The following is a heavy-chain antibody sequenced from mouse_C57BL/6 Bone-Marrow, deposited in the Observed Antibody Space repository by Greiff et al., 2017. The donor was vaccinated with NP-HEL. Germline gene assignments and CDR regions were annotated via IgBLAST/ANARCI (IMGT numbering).Heavy chain of an antibody. CDR3: ARLIYYYGSSLSYAMDY. CDR1: GFTFSDYG. D-gene: IGHD1-1*01. V-gene: IGHV5-17*01. CDR2: ISSGSSTI. Sequence: EVQRVESGGGLVKPGGSLKLSCAASGFTFSDYGMHWVRQAPEKGLEWVAYISSGSSTIYYADTVKGRFTISRDNAKNTLFLQMTSLRSEDTAMYYCARLIYYYGSSLSYAMDYWGQGTSVTVSS. J-gene: IGHJ4*01.